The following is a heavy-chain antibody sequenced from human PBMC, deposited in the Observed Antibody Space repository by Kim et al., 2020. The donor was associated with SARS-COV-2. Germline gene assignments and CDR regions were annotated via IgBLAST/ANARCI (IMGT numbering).Heavy chain of an antibody. D-gene: IGHD3-3*01. CDR1: GFTFDDYA. V-gene: IGHV3-9*01. CDR2: ISWNSGSI. Sequence: GGSLRLSCAASGFTFDDYAMHWVRQAPGKGLEWVSGISWNSGSIGYADSVKGRFTISRDNAKNSLYLQMNSLRAEDTALYYCAKDRVFGVVITTGAGMDVWGQGTTVTVSS. J-gene: IGHJ6*02. CDR3: AKDRVFGVVITTGAGMDV.